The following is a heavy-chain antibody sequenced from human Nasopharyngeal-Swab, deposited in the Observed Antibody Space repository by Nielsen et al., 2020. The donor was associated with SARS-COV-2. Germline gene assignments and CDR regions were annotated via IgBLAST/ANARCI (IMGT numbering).Heavy chain of an antibody. D-gene: IGHD5-18*01. J-gene: IGHJ5*02. V-gene: IGHV4-59*01. CDR2: IYYSGST. CDR3: ARYSLWLPVNWLDP. Sequence: WIRQPPGKGLEWIGYIYYSGSTNYNPSLKSRVTISVDTSKNQFSLKLSSVTAADTAVYYCARYSLWLPVNWLDPWGQGTLVTVSS.